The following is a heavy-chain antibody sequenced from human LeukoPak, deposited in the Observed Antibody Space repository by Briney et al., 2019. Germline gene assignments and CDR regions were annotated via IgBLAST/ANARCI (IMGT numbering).Heavy chain of an antibody. CDR1: GFTFSDYS. V-gene: IGHV3-48*01. Sequence: GGSLRLSCAASGFTFSDYSMSWVRQAPGKGLEWVSYISSSSSTIYYADSVKGRFTISRDNAKNSLYLQMNSLRAEDTAVYYCARRRTVVAYDYWGQGTLVTVSS. CDR3: ARRRTVVAYDY. J-gene: IGHJ4*02. CDR2: ISSSSSTI. D-gene: IGHD2-15*01.